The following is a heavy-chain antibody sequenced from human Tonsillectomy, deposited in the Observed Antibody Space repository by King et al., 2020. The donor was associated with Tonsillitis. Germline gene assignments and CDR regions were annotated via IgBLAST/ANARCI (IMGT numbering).Heavy chain of an antibody. CDR1: GFTFDNYA. D-gene: IGHD4-17*01. CDR3: AKDGNYYCDYVLAGYYSDY. J-gene: IGHJ4*02. Sequence: VQLVESGGGVVQPGRSLRLSCAASGFTFDNYALHWVRQAPGKGLEWVAGISYDGRKEYYVESVKGRFTISRDDAMTTLYLQMNSLRAEDTAMYYCAKDGNYYCDYVLAGYYSDYWGQGTLVTVSS. V-gene: IGHV3-30*04. CDR2: ISYDGRKE.